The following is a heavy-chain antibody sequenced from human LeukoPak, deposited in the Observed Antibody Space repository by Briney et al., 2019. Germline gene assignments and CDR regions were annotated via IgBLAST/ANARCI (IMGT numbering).Heavy chain of an antibody. CDR2: IIPIFGTA. V-gene: IGHV1-69*13. J-gene: IGHJ4*02. D-gene: IGHD6-13*01. CDR3: ARQYSSSWDFDY. CDR1: GGTFSSYA. Sequence: SVKVSCTASGGTFSSYAISWVRQAPGQGLEWMGGIIPIFGTANYAQKFQGRVTITADESTSTAYMELSSLRSEDTAVYYCARQYSSSWDFDYWGQGTLVTVSS.